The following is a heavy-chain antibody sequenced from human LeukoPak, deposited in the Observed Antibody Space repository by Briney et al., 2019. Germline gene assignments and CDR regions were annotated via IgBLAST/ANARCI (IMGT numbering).Heavy chain of an antibody. CDR3: AKTPLHDYGIDY. V-gene: IGHV3-15*01. Sequence: GGSLRLSCAASGFTFSNAWMSWVRQAPGKGLEWVGRIKSKTDGGTTDYAAPVKGRFTISRDDSKNTLYLQMNSLRAEDTAVYYCAKTPLHDYGIDYWGQGTLVTVSS. CDR2: IKSKTDGGTT. CDR1: GFTFSNAW. J-gene: IGHJ4*02. D-gene: IGHD4-17*01.